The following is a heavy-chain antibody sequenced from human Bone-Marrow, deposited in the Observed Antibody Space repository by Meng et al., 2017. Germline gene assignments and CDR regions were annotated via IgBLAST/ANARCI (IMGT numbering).Heavy chain of an antibody. D-gene: IGHD1-1*01. CDR2: ISSSSSYI. J-gene: IGHJ4*01. CDR1: GFTFSSYS. CDR3: AGPSTTDGCYFDY. Sequence: GESLKISCAASGFTFSSYSMNWVRQAPGKGLEWVSSISSSSSYIYYADSVKGRFTISRDNAKNSLYLQMNSLRAEDTAVYYCAGPSTTDGCYFDYWGHGTQVTVSS. V-gene: IGHV3-21*01.